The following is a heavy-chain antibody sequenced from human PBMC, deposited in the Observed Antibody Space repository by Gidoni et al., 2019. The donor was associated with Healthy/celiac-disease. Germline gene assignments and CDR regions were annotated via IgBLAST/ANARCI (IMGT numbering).Heavy chain of an antibody. V-gene: IGHV4-31*03. CDR3: ASHAFLGAEQLDY. Sequence: QVQLQESGPGLVKPSQTLSLTCTVPGGSISSGGYYWSWIRPHPGKGLEWIGYIYYSGSTYYNPSLKSRVTISVDTSKNQFSLKLSSVTAADTAVYYCASHAFLGAEQLDYWGQGTLVTVSS. J-gene: IGHJ4*02. CDR1: GGSISSGGYY. CDR2: IYYSGST. D-gene: IGHD3-16*01.